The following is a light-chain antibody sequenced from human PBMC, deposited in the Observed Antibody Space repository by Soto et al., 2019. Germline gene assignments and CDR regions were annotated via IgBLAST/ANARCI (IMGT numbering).Light chain of an antibody. CDR2: GAS. J-gene: IGKJ1*01. CDR1: QSVSSY. CDR3: QQYGSSTRT. V-gene: IGKV3-20*01. Sequence: EIVLTQSPATLSLSPGERATLSCRASQSVSSYLAWYQQKFGQAPRLLIYGASSRATGIPDRFSGSGSGTDFTLTISRLEPEDFAVYYCQQYGSSTRTFGQGTKVDI.